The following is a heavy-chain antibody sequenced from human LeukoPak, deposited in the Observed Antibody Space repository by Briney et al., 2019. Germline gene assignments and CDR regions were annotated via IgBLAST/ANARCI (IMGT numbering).Heavy chain of an antibody. D-gene: IGHD4-17*01. V-gene: IGHV6-1*01. CDR3: ARDSSYGDYEPFMFDY. J-gene: IGHJ4*02. CDR2: AYYRSKWYN. CDR1: GDSVSSNSAA. Sequence: SQTLSLTCAISGDSVSSNSAAWNWIRQSPSRGLEWLGRAYYRSKWYNDYAVSVKSRITINPDTSKNQFSLQLNSVTPEDTAVYYCARDSSYGDYEPFMFDYWGQGTLVTVSS.